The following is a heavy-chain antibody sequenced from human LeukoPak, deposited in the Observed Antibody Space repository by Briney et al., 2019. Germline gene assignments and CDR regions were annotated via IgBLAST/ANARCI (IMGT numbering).Heavy chain of an antibody. CDR1: GGSISSYH. J-gene: IGHJ4*02. D-gene: IGHD2-2*01. Sequence: SETLSLTCAVSGGSISSYHWSWIRQPPGKGLEWIGNIHTSGSTNYNPSLKSRVTISVDTPKNQFSLKLSSVTAADTAVYYCARKYCSSIRCYDYFDYWGQGTLVTVSS. V-gene: IGHV4-4*09. CDR3: ARKYCSSIRCYDYFDY. CDR2: IHTSGST.